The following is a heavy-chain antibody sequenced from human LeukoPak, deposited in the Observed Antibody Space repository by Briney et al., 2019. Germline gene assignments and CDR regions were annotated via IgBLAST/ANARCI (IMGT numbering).Heavy chain of an antibody. J-gene: IGHJ4*02. D-gene: IGHD3-10*01. V-gene: IGHV4-4*08. CDR2: IHNSGST. Sequence: PSETLSLTCAVYGGSFSGYYWSWIRQPPGKGLEWIGYIHNSGSTNYNPSLRSRVTISVDTSKNLFSLRLTSVTAADTAVYYCARDIHYSFDYWGQGTLVTVSS. CDR1: GGSFSGYY. CDR3: ARDIHYSFDY.